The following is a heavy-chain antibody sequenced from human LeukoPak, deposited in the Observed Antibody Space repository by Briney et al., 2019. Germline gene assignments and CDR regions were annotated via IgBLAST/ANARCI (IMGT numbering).Heavy chain of an antibody. V-gene: IGHV5-51*01. J-gene: IGHJ6*03. D-gene: IGHD6-19*01. Sequence: GESLKISCKGSGYNFGRHWIGWVRQMPGKGLEWMGIIYPGDSDTRYSPSFQGQVTISADKSISTAYLQWSSLKASDTAMYYCARLEQWLVNYYYYYYMDVWGKGTTVTVSS. CDR1: GYNFGRHW. CDR2: IYPGDSDT. CDR3: ARLEQWLVNYYYYYYMDV.